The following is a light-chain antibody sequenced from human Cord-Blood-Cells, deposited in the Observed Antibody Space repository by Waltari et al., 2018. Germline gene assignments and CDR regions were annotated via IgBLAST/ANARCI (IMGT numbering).Light chain of an antibody. CDR3: CSYAGSSTYV. J-gene: IGLJ1*01. V-gene: IGLV2-23*01. CDR1: SSDVGSYNL. Sequence: QSVLTQPASVSGSPGPSITISCTGTSSDVGSYNLVSWYQQHPGKAPKSMLYEGSNRPSGVSNRFSGSKSGNTASLTISGLQAEDEADYYCCSYAGSSTYVFGTGTKVTVL. CDR2: EGS.